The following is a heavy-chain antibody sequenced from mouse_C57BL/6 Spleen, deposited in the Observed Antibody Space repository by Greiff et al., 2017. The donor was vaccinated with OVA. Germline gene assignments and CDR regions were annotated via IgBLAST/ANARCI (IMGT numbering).Heavy chain of an antibody. J-gene: IGHJ2*02. CDR2: ISDGGSYT. CDR1: GFTFSSYA. CDR3: AREESNGDYFDY. V-gene: IGHV5-4*01. Sequence: EVQVEESGGGLVKPGGSLKLSCAASGFTFSSYAMSWVRQTPEKRLEWVATISDGGSYTYYPDNVKGRFISTRDNAKNKLYLQMSHLTSEDTAMYYCAREESNGDYFDYWGQGTSLTVSS.